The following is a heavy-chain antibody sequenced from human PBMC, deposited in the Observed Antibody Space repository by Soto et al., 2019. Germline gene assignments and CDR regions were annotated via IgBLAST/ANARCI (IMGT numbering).Heavy chain of an antibody. D-gene: IGHD3-10*01. CDR1: GGSVSGYY. CDR2: IYTTGST. Sequence: QVQLQESGPGLVKPSETLSLTCTVSGGSVSGYYWSWIRQPAGKGLEWIGRIYTTGSTNYNPSLKSRVTMSVDTSKNHFSLKLSSVTAADTAVYYCATELSLRGVDYWGQGILVTVSS. V-gene: IGHV4-4*07. J-gene: IGHJ4*02. CDR3: ATELSLRGVDY.